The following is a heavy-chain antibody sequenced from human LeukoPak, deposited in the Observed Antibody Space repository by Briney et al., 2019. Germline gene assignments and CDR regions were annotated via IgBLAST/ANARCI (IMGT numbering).Heavy chain of an antibody. CDR1: GGSFSGYY. V-gene: IGHV4-34*01. CDR2: INHSGST. J-gene: IGHJ5*02. D-gene: IGHD2-2*01. Sequence: SETLSLTCAVYGGSFSGYYWSWIRQPPGKGLEWIGEINHSGSTNYNPSLKSRVTISVDTSKNQFSLKLSSVTAAGTAVYYCARVKVVVPAAMYWFDPWGQGTLVTVSS. CDR3: ARVKVVVPAAMYWFDP.